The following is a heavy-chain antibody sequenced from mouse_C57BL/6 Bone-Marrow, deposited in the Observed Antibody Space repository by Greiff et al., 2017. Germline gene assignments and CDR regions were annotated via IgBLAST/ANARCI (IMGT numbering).Heavy chain of an antibody. Sequence: EVKLVESEGGLVQPGSSMKLSCTASGFTFSDYYMAWVRQVPEKGLEWVANINYDGSSTYYLDSLKSRFIISRDNAKNILYLQMSSLKSEDTATYYCARDDYYGRAYFDYGGQGTTLTVSS. CDR3: ARDDYYGRAYFDY. D-gene: IGHD1-1*01. V-gene: IGHV5-16*01. J-gene: IGHJ2*01. CDR1: GFTFSDYY. CDR2: INYDGSST.